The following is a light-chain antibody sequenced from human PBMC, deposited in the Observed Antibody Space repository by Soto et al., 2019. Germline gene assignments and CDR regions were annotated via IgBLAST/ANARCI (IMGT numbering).Light chain of an antibody. Sequence: DIQMTQSPSTLSASVGDRVTITCRASQSISDWLAWYQQKPGKAPNLLIYKASSLERGVPSRFSGSGSGTEFTLTISRLQTDDFATYYCQQYKTFLSFGQGTKVEIK. CDR1: QSISDW. CDR3: QQYKTFLS. V-gene: IGKV1-5*03. J-gene: IGKJ1*01. CDR2: KAS.